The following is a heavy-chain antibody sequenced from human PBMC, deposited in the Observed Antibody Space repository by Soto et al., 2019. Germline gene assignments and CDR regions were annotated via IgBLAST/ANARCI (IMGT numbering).Heavy chain of an antibody. D-gene: IGHD6-13*01. CDR3: ARERSAAGTGWFDP. CDR1: GYTFTSYD. J-gene: IGHJ5*02. V-gene: IGHV1-8*01. CDR2: MNPNSGNT. Sequence: QVQLVQSGAEAKKPGASVKVSCKASGYTFTSYDINWVRQATGQGLEWMGWMNPNSGNTAYAQKFQGRVTMTRNTSISTAYMELSSLRSEDTAVYYCARERSAAGTGWFDPWGQGTLVTVSS.